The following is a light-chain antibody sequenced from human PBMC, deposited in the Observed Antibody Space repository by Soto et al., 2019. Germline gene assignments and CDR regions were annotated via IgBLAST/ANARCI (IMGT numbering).Light chain of an antibody. V-gene: IGLV2-14*01. CDR2: EVS. CDR3: SSYTTSAPYV. CDR1: SSDVGGYNY. J-gene: IGLJ1*01. Sequence: QSALTQPASVSGSPGQSITISCTGTSSDVGGYNYVSWYQQHPGKAPKVMIYEVSNRPSGVSNRFSGSKSGNTASLTISGLQAEDEAYYYCSSYTTSAPYVFGSGTKLTVL.